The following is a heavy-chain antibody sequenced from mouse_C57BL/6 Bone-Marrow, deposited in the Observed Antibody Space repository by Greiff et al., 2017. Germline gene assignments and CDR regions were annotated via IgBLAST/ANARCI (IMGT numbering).Heavy chain of an antibody. CDR1: GYSFTDYN. Sequence: VQLQQSGPELVKPGASVKISCKASGYSFTDYNMHWVKQSNGKSLEWIGVINPNYGTTSYNQKFKGQATLTVDQSSSTAYMQLNSLTSEDSAVYYCSRCFTTVVDAMDYWGQGTSVTVSS. CDR3: SRCFTTVVDAMDY. CDR2: INPNYGTT. V-gene: IGHV1-39*01. J-gene: IGHJ4*01. D-gene: IGHD1-1*01.